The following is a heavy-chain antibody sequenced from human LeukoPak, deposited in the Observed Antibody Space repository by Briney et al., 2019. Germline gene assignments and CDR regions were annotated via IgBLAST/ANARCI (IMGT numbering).Heavy chain of an antibody. CDR3: ARAYDGSGSYSDYYMDV. D-gene: IGHD3-10*01. J-gene: IGHJ6*03. V-gene: IGHV4-4*07. Sequence: SETLSLTCTVSGGSISSYYWGWIRQPAGKGLEWIGRIYTSGSTNYNPSLKSRVTMSVDTSKDQFSLKLSSVTAADTAVYYCARAYDGSGSYSDYYMDVWGKGTTVTISS. CDR1: GGSISSYY. CDR2: IYTSGST.